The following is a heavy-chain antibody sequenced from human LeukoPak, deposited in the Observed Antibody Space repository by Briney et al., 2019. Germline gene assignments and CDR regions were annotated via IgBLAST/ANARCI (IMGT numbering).Heavy chain of an antibody. J-gene: IGHJ4*02. CDR1: GGSISSYY. CDR3: ERGQLVRFDY. Sequence: ETLFLTCTVSGGSISSYYWSWIRQPPGKGLEWIGYIYYSGSTNYNPSLKSRVTISVDTSKNQFSLKLSSVTAADTAVYYCERGQLVRFDYWGQGTLVTVSS. D-gene: IGHD6-13*01. CDR2: IYYSGST. V-gene: IGHV4-59*08.